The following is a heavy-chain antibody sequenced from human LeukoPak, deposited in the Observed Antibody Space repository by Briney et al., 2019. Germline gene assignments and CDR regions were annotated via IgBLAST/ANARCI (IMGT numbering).Heavy chain of an antibody. CDR3: AKVVISWGPTLQDY. J-gene: IGHJ4*02. V-gene: IGHV3-23*01. Sequence: GGSLRLSCAASGFTFSSYAMSWVRQAPGKGLDWVSTISGNGGNTYYADSVKGRFTISRDNSKNTLYLQIDTLRAEDMAVYYCAKVVISWGPTLQDYWGQGTLVTVSS. CDR2: ISGNGGNT. CDR1: GFTFSSYA. D-gene: IGHD6-13*01.